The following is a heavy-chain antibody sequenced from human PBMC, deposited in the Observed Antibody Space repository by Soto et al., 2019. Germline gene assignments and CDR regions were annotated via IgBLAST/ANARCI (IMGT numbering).Heavy chain of an antibody. CDR2: TYYRSKWFN. D-gene: IGHD6-6*01. V-gene: IGHV6-1*01. CDR1: GDSVSSNSAS. J-gene: IGHJ3*02. CDR3: ARSSSEKVALDI. Sequence: SQTLSLTCAISGDSVSSNSASWTWIRQSPSRGLEWLGRTYYRSKWFNEYSVSVKGRITINPEKSKNQFSLQLNSVTPEDTAVYYCARSSSEKVALDIWGQGTMVTVSS.